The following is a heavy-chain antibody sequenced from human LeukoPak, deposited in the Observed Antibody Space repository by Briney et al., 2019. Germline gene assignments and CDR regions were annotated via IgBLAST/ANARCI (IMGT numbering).Heavy chain of an antibody. CDR2: IYYSGST. CDR3: ARGYCSGGSCYGP. V-gene: IGHV4-59*01. J-gene: IGHJ5*02. D-gene: IGHD2-15*01. CDR1: GGFISSYY. Sequence: SETLSLTCTVSGGFISSYYWSWIRQRPGKGLEWIGYIYYSGSTNYNPSLKSRVTISVDTSKNQFSLKLSSVTAADTAVYYCARGYCSGGSCYGPWGQGTLVTVSS.